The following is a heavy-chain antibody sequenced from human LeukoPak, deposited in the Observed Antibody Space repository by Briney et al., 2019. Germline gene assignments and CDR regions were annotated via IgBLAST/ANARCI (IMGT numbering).Heavy chain of an antibody. D-gene: IGHD4-23*01. V-gene: IGHV3-30*18. J-gene: IGHJ6*03. CDR2: ISDDGTNK. CDR3: AKSKTTVVTPFDYMDV. CDR1: GFTFNTYG. Sequence: GGSLRLSCAASGFTFNTYGMHWVRQAPGKGLEWVALISDDGTNKWYADSVKGRFTISRDNSKNTLYLQMNSLRAEDTAVYYCAKSKTTVVTPFDYMDVWGKGTTVTVSS.